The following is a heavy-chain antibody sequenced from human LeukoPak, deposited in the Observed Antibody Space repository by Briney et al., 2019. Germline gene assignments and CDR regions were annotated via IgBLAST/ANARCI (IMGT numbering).Heavy chain of an antibody. D-gene: IGHD3-10*01. V-gene: IGHV1-69*16. CDR1: GGTFSSST. J-gene: IGHJ3*02. CDR3: AREGFVWELKHAFDI. Sequence: ASVKVSCKASGGTFSSSTVSWVRLAPGQGLEWVGGITPVLGTSNYAQKFQGRVMISTDESTSTVYMELSSLGSEDTAVCYCAREGFVWELKHAFDIWGQGTMVSVSS. CDR2: ITPVLGTS.